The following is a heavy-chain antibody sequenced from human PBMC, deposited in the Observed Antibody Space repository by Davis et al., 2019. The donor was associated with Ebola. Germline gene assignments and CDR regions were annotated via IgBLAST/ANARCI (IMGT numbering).Heavy chain of an antibody. Sequence: PSETLSLTCTVSGGSISSYYWSWIRQPPGKGLEWIGYIYYSGSTNYNPSLKSRVTISVDTSKNQFSLKLSSVTAADTAVYYCARLGRSYYYYGMDVWGQGTTVTVSS. CDR1: GGSISSYY. J-gene: IGHJ6*02. V-gene: IGHV4-59*01. CDR2: IYYSGST. CDR3: ARLGRSYYYYGMDV. D-gene: IGHD6-19*01.